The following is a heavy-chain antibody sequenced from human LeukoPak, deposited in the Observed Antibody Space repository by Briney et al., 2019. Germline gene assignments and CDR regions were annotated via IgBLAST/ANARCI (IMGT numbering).Heavy chain of an antibody. Sequence: PSETLSLTCTVSGGSISSSSYYWGWIRQPPGQGLEWIGSIYYSGSTYYNPSLKSLITISVDTSKTQFSLKLSSVTAADTAVYSCARRVVVPAANNWFDPWGQGTLVTVSS. CDR1: GGSISSSSYY. V-gene: IGHV4-39*01. CDR2: IYYSGST. D-gene: IGHD2-2*01. J-gene: IGHJ5*02. CDR3: ARRVVVPAANNWFDP.